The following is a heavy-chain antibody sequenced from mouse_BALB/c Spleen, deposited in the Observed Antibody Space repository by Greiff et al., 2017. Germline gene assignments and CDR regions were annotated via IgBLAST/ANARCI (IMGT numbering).Heavy chain of an antibody. D-gene: IGHD1-1*01. CDR3: ATYYYGSSTFDY. CDR1: GFNIKDTY. Sequence: VQLKESGAELVKPGASVKLSCTASGFNIKDTYMHWVKQRPEQGLEWIGRIDPANGNTKYDPKFQGKATITADTSSNTAYLQLSSLTSEDTAVYYCATYYYGSSTFDYWGQGTTLTVSS. V-gene: IGHV14-3*02. CDR2: IDPANGNT. J-gene: IGHJ2*01.